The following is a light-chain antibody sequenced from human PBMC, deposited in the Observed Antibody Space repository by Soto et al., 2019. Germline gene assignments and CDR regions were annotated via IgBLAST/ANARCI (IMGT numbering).Light chain of an antibody. CDR2: AAS. V-gene: IGKV3-15*01. J-gene: IGKJ2*01. CDR3: QQYNNWLLYT. Sequence: EIVMTQSPATLSVSPGERATLSCRASQSVSRNLAWYQQKPGQAPRLLMYAASTRATGIPARFSGSGSGTEFTLTISSLQAEDFAVYYCQQYNNWLLYTFGQGTKLEIK. CDR1: QSVSRN.